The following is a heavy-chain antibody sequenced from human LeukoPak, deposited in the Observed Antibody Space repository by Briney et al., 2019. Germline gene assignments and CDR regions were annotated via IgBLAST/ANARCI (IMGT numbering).Heavy chain of an antibody. J-gene: IGHJ4*02. CDR1: GGSISSSSYY. Sequence: SETLSLTCTVSGGSISSSSYYWGWIRQPPGKGLEWIGSIYYSGSTYYNPSLKSRVTISVDTSKNQFSLKLSSVTAADTAVYYCARHPGGGSGSFDYWGQGTLVTVSS. CDR3: ARHPGGGSGSFDY. CDR2: IYYSGST. D-gene: IGHD3-10*01. V-gene: IGHV4-39*01.